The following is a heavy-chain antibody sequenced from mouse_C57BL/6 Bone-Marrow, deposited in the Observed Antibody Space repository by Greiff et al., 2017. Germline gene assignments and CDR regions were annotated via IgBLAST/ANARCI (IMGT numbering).Heavy chain of an antibody. CDR3: ARGGLDYDYSYYFDY. J-gene: IGHJ2*01. CDR1: GFTFSSYA. Sequence: EVQLVESGGGLVKPGGSLKLSCAASGFTFSSYAMSWVRQTPEKRLEWVATISDGGSYTYYPDNVKGRFTISRDNAKNNLYLQMSHLKSEDTAMYYCARGGLDYDYSYYFDYWGQGTTLTVSS. V-gene: IGHV5-4*01. D-gene: IGHD2-4*01. CDR2: ISDGGSYT.